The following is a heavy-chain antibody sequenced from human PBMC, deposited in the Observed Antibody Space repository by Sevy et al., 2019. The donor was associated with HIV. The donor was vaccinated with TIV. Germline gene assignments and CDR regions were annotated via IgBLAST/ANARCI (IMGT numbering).Heavy chain of an antibody. CDR3: ARDQRYFDWLFHDY. J-gene: IGHJ4*02. D-gene: IGHD3-9*01. CDR2: INWNGGST. V-gene: IGHV3-20*04. CDR1: GFTFHTYW. Sequence: GGSLRLSCAASGFTFHTYWMQWVRQAPGKGLEWVSGINWNGGSTGYADSVKGRFTISRDNAKNSLYLQMNSLRAEDTALYYCARDQRYFDWLFHDYWGQGTLVTVSS.